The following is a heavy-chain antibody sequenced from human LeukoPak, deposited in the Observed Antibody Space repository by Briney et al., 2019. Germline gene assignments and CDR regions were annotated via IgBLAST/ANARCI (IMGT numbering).Heavy chain of an antibody. Sequence: PSQTLSLTCTVSGGSISSGGYYWSWIRQPPGKGLEWIGYIYHSGSTNYNPSLKSRVTISVDKSKNQFSLKLSSVTAADTAVYYCAREVYYYGSGSYYYFDCWGQGTLVTVSS. D-gene: IGHD3-10*01. J-gene: IGHJ4*02. CDR2: IYHSGST. CDR1: GGSISSGGYY. CDR3: AREVYYYGSGSYYYFDC. V-gene: IGHV4-30-2*01.